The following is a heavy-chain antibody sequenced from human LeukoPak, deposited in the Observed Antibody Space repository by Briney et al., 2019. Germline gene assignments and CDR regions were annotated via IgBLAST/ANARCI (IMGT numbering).Heavy chain of an antibody. CDR1: GFTFSSYA. CDR2: ISYDGNNK. Sequence: PGGSLRLSCAASGFTFSSYAMSWVRQAPGKGLEWVAVISYDGNNKYYADSVKGRFTISRDNSKNTVHLQMNSLRAEDTALYYCVKGVGTNMGDAFDIWGQGTMVTVSS. D-gene: IGHD1-1*01. CDR3: VKGVGTNMGDAFDI. V-gene: IGHV3-30*18. J-gene: IGHJ3*02.